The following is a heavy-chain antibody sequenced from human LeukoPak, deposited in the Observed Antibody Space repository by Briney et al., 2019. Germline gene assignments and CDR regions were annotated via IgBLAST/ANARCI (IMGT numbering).Heavy chain of an antibody. V-gene: IGHV3-23*01. Sequence: AGGSLRLSCTASGFTFSSYPMYWVRQAPGKGLEWVSAITGSGDATYYAESMKGRFTLSRENSKNTLYLQMNSLRAEDTAVYYCPSSRVYGYHDYWGQGTLVTVSS. D-gene: IGHD5-18*01. CDR3: PSSRVYGYHDY. CDR2: ITGSGDAT. CDR1: GFTFSSYP. J-gene: IGHJ4*02.